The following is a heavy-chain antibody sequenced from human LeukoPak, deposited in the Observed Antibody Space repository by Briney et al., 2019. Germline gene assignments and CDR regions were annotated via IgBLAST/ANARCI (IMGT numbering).Heavy chain of an antibody. CDR3: ARDKVGGTGSFDY. Sequence: PSETLSLTCTVSGGSISRYYWSWIRQPPGKGLEWIGYIYYSGSTNYNPSLKSRVTISADTSRNQFSLRLSSVTAADTAVYYCARDKVGGTGSFDYWGRGTLVSVSS. D-gene: IGHD1-26*01. J-gene: IGHJ4*02. V-gene: IGHV4-59*01. CDR1: GGSISRYY. CDR2: IYYSGST.